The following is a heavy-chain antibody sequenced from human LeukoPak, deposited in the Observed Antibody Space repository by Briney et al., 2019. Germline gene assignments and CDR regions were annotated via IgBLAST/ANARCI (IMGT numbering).Heavy chain of an antibody. J-gene: IGHJ4*02. CDR3: ARDSFSGSSLDY. CDR2: INPSGGST. V-gene: IGHV1-46*01. CDR1: GYTFTNYH. Sequence: ASVKVSCKASGYTFTNYHLHWVRQAPGQGLEWMGIINPSGGSTSYAQKFQDRVTMTRDTSTSTVYMELNSLRSEDTAVYYCARDSFSGSSLDYWGQGTLVTVSS. D-gene: IGHD1-26*01.